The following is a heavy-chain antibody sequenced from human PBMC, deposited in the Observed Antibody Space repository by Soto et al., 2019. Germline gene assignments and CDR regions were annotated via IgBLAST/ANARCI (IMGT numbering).Heavy chain of an antibody. V-gene: IGHV4-4*02. CDR3: ARDFQEPNDAWAVDS. D-gene: IGHD3-16*01. CDR1: GASISSGDW. J-gene: IGHJ4*02. CDR2: IYHSGTT. Sequence: QVQLQESGPGLVMPSGTLSLTCAVSGASISSGDWSHWVRQSPGNGLEWIGGIYHSGTTIYNSSLKIRVTISVDESKTHFSLKLTPVTAADTAVYYFARDFQEPNDAWAVDSWGQGTLVTVSS.